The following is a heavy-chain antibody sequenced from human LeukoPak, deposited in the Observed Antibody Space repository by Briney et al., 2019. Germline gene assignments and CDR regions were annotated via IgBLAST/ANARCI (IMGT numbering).Heavy chain of an antibody. CDR2: IIPIFGTA. CDR3: AGLANWNYDNGRYNWFDP. D-gene: IGHD1-7*01. V-gene: IGHV1-69*05. J-gene: IGHJ5*02. CDR1: GGTFSSYA. Sequence: ASVKVSCKASGGTFSSYAISWVRQAPGQGLEWMGGIIPIFGTANYAQKFQGRVTITTDESTSTAYMELSSLRSEDTAVYYCAGLANWNYDNGRYNWFDPWGQGTLVTVSS.